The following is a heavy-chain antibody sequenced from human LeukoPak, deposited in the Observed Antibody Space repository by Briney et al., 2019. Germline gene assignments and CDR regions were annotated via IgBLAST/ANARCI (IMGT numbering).Heavy chain of an antibody. Sequence: GASLRLSCAASGFTFSSYAMSWVRQAPGKGLEWVSAISGSGGSTYYADSAKGRFTISRDNSKNTLYLQMNSLRAEDTAVYYCAKDREGSGYPGAFDIWAKGQWSPSLQ. D-gene: IGHD3-22*01. CDR3: AKDREGSGYPGAFDI. CDR1: GFTFSSYA. CDR2: ISGSGGST. J-gene: IGHJ3*02. V-gene: IGHV3-23*01.